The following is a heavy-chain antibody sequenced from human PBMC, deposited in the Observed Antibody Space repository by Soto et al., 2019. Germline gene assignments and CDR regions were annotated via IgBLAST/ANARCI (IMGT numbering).Heavy chain of an antibody. V-gene: IGHV1-69*13. CDR3: ATGSFTSTGGRIGYHYNAMDV. D-gene: IGHD1-1*01. J-gene: IGHJ6*02. CDR2: IIPIFGPA. CDR1: GGTFSSYA. Sequence: SVKVSCKASGGTFSSYAISWVRQAPGQGLEWMGGIIPIFGPANFAKNFQGRVTITADESTTTAYMELSSLTSEDTAVYYCATGSFTSTGGRIGYHYNAMDVWGQGTTVTVSS.